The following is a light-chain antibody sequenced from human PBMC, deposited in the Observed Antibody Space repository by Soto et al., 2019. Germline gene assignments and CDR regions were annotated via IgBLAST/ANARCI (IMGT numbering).Light chain of an antibody. Sequence: QSALTQPAPVSGSPGQSITISCTGTRGVIGGYDYVSWYQQHPGKAPKLMIYDVSNRPSGVSNRFSGSKSGTTASLTISGLQAEDEADYYCSSYTSSNTYVFGTGTKVTVL. V-gene: IGLV2-14*03. J-gene: IGLJ1*01. CDR1: RGVIGGYDY. CDR2: DVS. CDR3: SSYTSSNTYV.